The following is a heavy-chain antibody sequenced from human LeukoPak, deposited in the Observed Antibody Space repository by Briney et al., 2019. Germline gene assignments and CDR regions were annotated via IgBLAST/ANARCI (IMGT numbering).Heavy chain of an antibody. V-gene: IGHV1-8*01. D-gene: IGHD3-16*01. CDR3: ARGGEVITAANGGFDY. Sequence: ASVKVSCKASGYTFTSYDINWVRQATGQGLEWMGWMNPNSGNTGYAQKFQGRVTMTRNTSISTAYMELSSLRSEDTAVYYCARGGEVITAANGGFDYWGQGTLVTVSS. CDR1: GYTFTSYD. CDR2: MNPNSGNT. J-gene: IGHJ4*02.